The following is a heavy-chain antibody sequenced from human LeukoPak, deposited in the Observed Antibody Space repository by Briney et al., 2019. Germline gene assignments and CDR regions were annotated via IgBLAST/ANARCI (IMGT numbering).Heavy chain of an antibody. V-gene: IGHV4-30-2*01. CDR2: IYHSGST. CDR1: GGSISSGGYS. CDR3: ARAWVVRATGGWFDP. D-gene: IGHD3-10*01. Sequence: PSQTLSLTCAVSGGSISSGGYSWSWIRQPPGKGLEWIGYIYHSGSTYYNPSLKSRVTISVDGSKNQFSLKLSSVTAADTAVYYCARAWVVRATGGWFDPWGQGTLVTVSS. J-gene: IGHJ5*02.